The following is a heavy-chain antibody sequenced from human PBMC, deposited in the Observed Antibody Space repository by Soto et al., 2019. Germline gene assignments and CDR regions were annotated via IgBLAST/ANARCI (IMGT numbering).Heavy chain of an antibody. J-gene: IGHJ6*02. CDR3: ARSWSGSTSGRVDV. Sequence: EVQLVESGGGLVHPGGSLRLSCVASGFTFDDHVMHWVRQVPGKGLEWVGHITWDGYSIGYGGSVRGRFTISRDNAKDTLYLQMNSLRPGDTALYDCARSWSGSTSGRVDVWGQGTTVTVSS. D-gene: IGHD3-3*01. CDR2: ITWDGYSI. V-gene: IGHV3-9*01. CDR1: GFTFDDHV.